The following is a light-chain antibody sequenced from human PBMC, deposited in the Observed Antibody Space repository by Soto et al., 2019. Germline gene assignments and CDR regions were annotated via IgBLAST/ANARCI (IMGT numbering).Light chain of an antibody. J-gene: IGKJ2*01. CDR1: QSVSIN. CDR2: GAS. V-gene: IGKV3-15*01. Sequence: EIVMTQSPATLSVSPGQRATLSCRASQSVSINLAWYQQKPGQTPRLLIHGASTRATGIPARFSGSGSGTEFTLTISSLQSEDFAVYYCQQYNNSPPFTFGQGTKLEIK. CDR3: QQYNNSPPFT.